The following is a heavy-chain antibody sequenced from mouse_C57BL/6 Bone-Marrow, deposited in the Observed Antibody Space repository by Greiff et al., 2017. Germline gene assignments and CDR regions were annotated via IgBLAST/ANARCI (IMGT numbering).Heavy chain of an antibody. CDR3: AIGSDFGLGPLLCY. Sequence: VQLQESGAELVKPGASVKVSCKASGYTFTSYCMNWVKQRPGKGLEWIGMIHPKDCTTNYNQKFKGKATLTVDKSSSTAYMQLSSLTSEDSAVYYCAIGSDFGLGPLLCYWGQGTTVTVAS. D-gene: IGHD3-3*01. J-gene: IGHJ4*01. V-gene: IGHV1-74*01. CDR2: IHPKDCTT. CDR1: GYTFTSYC.